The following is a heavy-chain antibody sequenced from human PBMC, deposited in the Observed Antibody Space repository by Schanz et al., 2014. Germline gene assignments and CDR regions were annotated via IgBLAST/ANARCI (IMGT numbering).Heavy chain of an antibody. D-gene: IGHD2-2*02. CDR2: INAANGNT. V-gene: IGHV1-18*01. J-gene: IGHJ6*03. Sequence: QVQLVQSGADVKKPGSSVRVSCKASGGTFSRLTFSWVRQAPGQGLEWMGWINAANGNTRYSQKFQGRVTITRDTSASTAYMELRNLRSDDTAVYYCAGTYCSSTSCYTGYYYMDVWGKGTTVTVSS. CDR1: GGTFSRLT. CDR3: AGTYCSSTSCYTGYYYMDV.